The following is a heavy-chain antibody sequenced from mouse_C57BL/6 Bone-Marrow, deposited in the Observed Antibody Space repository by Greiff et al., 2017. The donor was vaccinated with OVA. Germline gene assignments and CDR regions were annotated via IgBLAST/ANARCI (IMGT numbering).Heavy chain of an antibody. CDR3: ARLSYYSNHYYAMDY. D-gene: IGHD2-5*01. CDR1: GYTFTSYW. CDR2: IYPGSGST. V-gene: IGHV1-55*01. J-gene: IGHJ4*01. Sequence: VQLRQPGAELVEPGASVKMSCKASGYTFTSYWITWVKQRPGQGLEWIGDIYPGSGSTNYNEKFKSKATLTVDTSSSTAYMQLSSLTSEDSAVYYCARLSYYSNHYYAMDYWGQGTSVTVSS.